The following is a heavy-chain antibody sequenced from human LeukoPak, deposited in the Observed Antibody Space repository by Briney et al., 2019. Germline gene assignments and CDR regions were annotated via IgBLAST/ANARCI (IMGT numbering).Heavy chain of an antibody. V-gene: IGHV4-39*01. CDR3: ARLYEGKRPPDY. CDR2: ISHRGNT. D-gene: IGHD2-8*01. Sequence: PSETLSLTCTVSGDSLNSGSYYWGWIRQPPGKGLEWFGSISHRGNTYYNPSLRSRATISVDTSKNQLSLKLTSVTAADTAVYYCARLYEGKRPPDYWGQGTLVTVSS. CDR1: GDSLNSGSYY. J-gene: IGHJ4*02.